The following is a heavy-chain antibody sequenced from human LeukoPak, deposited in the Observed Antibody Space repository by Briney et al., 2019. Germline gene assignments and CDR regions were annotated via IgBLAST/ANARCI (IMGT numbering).Heavy chain of an antibody. CDR1: GGSISSYY. CDR2: IYYSGST. V-gene: IGHV4-59*12. Sequence: SETLSLTCTVSGGSISSYYWSWIRQPPGKGLEWIGYIYYSGSTNYNPSLKSRVTISVDTSKNQFSLKLSSVTAADTAVYYCARDTYGDYPEGFDPWGQGTLVTVSS. CDR3: ARDTYGDYPEGFDP. J-gene: IGHJ5*02. D-gene: IGHD4-17*01.